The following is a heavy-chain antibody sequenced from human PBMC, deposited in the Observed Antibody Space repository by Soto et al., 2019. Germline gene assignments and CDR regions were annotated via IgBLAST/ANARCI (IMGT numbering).Heavy chain of an antibody. V-gene: IGHV5-51*01. Sequence: GESLKISCKGSGYSFTTYWIGWVRQMPEKGLEWMGIIFPGDSDIRYSPSFQGQVTISVDESISTAYLQWSSLKASDTAMYYCARCCGPQGQNGNDYFDYWGQGTLVTVSS. CDR2: IFPGDSDI. J-gene: IGHJ4*02. D-gene: IGHD5-12*01. CDR3: ARCCGPQGQNGNDYFDY. CDR1: GYSFTTYW.